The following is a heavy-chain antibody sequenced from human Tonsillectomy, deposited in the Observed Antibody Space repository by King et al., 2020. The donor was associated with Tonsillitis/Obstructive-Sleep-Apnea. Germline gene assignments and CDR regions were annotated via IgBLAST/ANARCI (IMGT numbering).Heavy chain of an antibody. J-gene: IGHJ4*02. CDR2: IKQDVTEK. V-gene: IGHV3-7*03. CDR1: GFTFSSYW. D-gene: IGHD3-16*01. Sequence: QLVQSGGDLVQPGGSLRLSCGASGFTFSSYWMSWVRQAPGKGLEWVANIKQDVTEKHYVDSVKGLFTISRDNAENSVYLQMNSLRAEDTALYYCAREAWGSLDSWGQGTLVTVSS. CDR3: AREAWGSLDS.